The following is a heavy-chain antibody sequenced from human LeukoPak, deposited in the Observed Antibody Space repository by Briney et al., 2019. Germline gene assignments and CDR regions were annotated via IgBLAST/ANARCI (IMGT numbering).Heavy chain of an antibody. V-gene: IGHV3-74*01. CDR2: INSDGITT. Sequence: HSGGSLRLSCAASGFTFSSYWMHWVRQAPGKGLVWVSRINSDGITTSYADSVKGRFTISRDNAKNTLYLQMNSLRAEDTAVYYCARGGYGEYSHFDYWGQGTLVTVSS. CDR1: GFTFSSYW. D-gene: IGHD4-17*01. CDR3: ARGGYGEYSHFDY. J-gene: IGHJ4*02.